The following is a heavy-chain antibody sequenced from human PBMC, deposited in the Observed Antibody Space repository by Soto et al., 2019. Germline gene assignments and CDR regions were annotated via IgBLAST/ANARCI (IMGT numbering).Heavy chain of an antibody. CDR3: ARDRPAFKSFGSGMDV. Sequence: GGSLRLSCAASGFTFSSYAMSWVRQAPGKGLEWVSAISGSGGSTYYADSVKGRFTISRDNSKNTLYLQMNSLRAEDTAVYYCARDRPAFKSFGSGMDVWGQGTTVTVSS. J-gene: IGHJ6*02. D-gene: IGHD3-16*01. CDR2: ISGSGGST. V-gene: IGHV3-23*01. CDR1: GFTFSSYA.